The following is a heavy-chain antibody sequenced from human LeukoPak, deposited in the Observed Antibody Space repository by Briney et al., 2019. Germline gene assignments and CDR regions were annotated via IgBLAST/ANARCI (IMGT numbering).Heavy chain of an antibody. V-gene: IGHV3-53*05. J-gene: IGHJ4*02. CDR3: ARVGGFYYCDH. Sequence: PRGSPRPSCAVSGITPSTIYMTWVRQAPGEGLGWVSVIPSSGTTSYVHSVKVRFTISRDNSKKTLYLQMDSLRAEDTAGYFCARVGGFYYCDHWGQGTLVTVSS. D-gene: IGHD2/OR15-2a*01. CDR2: IPSSGTT. CDR1: GITPSTIY.